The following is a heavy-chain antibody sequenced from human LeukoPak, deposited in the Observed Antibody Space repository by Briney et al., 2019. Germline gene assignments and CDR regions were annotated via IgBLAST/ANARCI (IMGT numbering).Heavy chain of an antibody. CDR1: GGSISSYY. D-gene: IGHD6-6*01. CDR2: IYYSGST. V-gene: IGHV4-59*08. J-gene: IGHJ4*02. CDR3: ASLAGRYRPKFDY. Sequence: SETLSLTCTVSGGSISSYYGSWIRQPPGKGLEWIGYIYYSGSTNYNPSLKSRVTISVDTSKNQFSLKLSSVTAAATAVYYCASLAGRYRPKFDYWGQGTLVTVSS.